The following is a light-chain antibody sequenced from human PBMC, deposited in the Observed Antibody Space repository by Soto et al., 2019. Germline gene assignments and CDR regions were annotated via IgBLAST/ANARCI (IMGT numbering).Light chain of an antibody. CDR3: HQYGSSLPYT. J-gene: IGKJ2*01. Sequence: EIVLTQSPGTLSLSPGERATLSCRASQSVSSSYLAWYQQKPGQAPRLLIYGASSRATGTPDRFRGSGSGTDFTLTISRLGPEDFAVYYCHQYGSSLPYTFGQGTKLEIK. CDR1: QSVSSSY. CDR2: GAS. V-gene: IGKV3-20*01.